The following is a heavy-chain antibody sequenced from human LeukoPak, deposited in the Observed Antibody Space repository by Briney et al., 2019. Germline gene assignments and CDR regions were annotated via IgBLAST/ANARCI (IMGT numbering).Heavy chain of an antibody. CDR2: IYYSGST. V-gene: IGHV4-59*11. CDR1: RGPISSHY. D-gene: IGHD3-22*01. Sequence: SETLSLTCTVSRGPISSHYWSWIRQPPGKGLEWIGYIYYSGSTNYNPSLKSRVTISVDTSKNQFSLKLSSVTAADTAVYYCARASDSSGYSFDYWGQGTLVTVSS. J-gene: IGHJ4*02. CDR3: ARASDSSGYSFDY.